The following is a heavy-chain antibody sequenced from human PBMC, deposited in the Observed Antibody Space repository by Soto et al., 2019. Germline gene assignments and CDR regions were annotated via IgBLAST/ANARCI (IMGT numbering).Heavy chain of an antibody. D-gene: IGHD3-10*01. CDR3: AKDRRITMVRGVLRAFDS. Sequence: GGSLRLSCEASGFTFSSYAMSWVRQAPGMGLEWVSSISNSGGGTYYADSVKGRFTISRDNSKNTLYLQMNSLRAEDTAVYYCAKDRRITMVRGVLRAFDSWGQGNLVTVSS. J-gene: IGHJ4*01. CDR2: ISNSGGGT. V-gene: IGHV3-23*01. CDR1: GFTFSSYA.